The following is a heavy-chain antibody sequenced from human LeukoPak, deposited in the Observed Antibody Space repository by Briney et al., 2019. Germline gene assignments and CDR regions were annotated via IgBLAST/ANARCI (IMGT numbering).Heavy chain of an antibody. CDR2: IKSKTDGGTT. Sequence: GGSLRLSCAAPGFTFSNAWMSWVRQAPGKGLEWVGRIKSKTDGGTTDYAAPVKGRFTISRDDSKNTLYLQMNSLKTEDTAVYYCTTDPLVGAKVFDYWGQGTLVTVSS. J-gene: IGHJ4*02. D-gene: IGHD1-26*01. V-gene: IGHV3-15*01. CDR3: TTDPLVGAKVFDY. CDR1: GFTFSNAW.